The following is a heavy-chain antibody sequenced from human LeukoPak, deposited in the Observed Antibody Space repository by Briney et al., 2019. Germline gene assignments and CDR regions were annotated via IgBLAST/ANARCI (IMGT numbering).Heavy chain of an antibody. CDR1: GFTFSSYS. CDR3: AKRSARGITIFGVVSPADY. V-gene: IGHV3-21*01. D-gene: IGHD3-3*01. J-gene: IGHJ4*02. Sequence: KTGGSLRLSCAASGFTFSSYSMNWVRQAPGKGLEWVSSISSSSSYIYYADSVKGRFTISRDNAKNSLYLQMNSLRAEDTAVYYCAKRSARGITIFGVVSPADYWGQGTLVTVSS. CDR2: ISSSSSYI.